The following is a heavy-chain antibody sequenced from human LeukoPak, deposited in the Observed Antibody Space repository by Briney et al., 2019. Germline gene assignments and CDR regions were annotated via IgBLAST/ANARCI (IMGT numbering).Heavy chain of an antibody. Sequence: GSLRLSCAASGFTFAIHAMTWVRQAPGKGLEWVSGISGDGASTHYAESVKGRFTISRDNSRNTLYLQMNSLRAEDTAVYYCARGDSSGWSPFDYWGQGTLVTVSS. CDR2: ISGDGAST. J-gene: IGHJ4*02. D-gene: IGHD6-19*01. CDR1: GFTFAIHA. CDR3: ARGDSSGWSPFDY. V-gene: IGHV3-23*01.